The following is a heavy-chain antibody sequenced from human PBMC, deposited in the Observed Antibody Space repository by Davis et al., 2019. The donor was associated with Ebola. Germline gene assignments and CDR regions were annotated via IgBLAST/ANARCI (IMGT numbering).Heavy chain of an antibody. CDR2: ISAGGSDT. V-gene: IGHV3-23*01. CDR1: GFTFSSYA. CDR3: ARGRYSSSAFGGNAFDI. Sequence: PGGSLRLSCAASGFTFSSYAMSWVRQAPGKGLEWVSLISAGGSDTYYADSVKGRFTISRDNSKNTLYLQMNSLRAEDTAVYYCARGRYSSSAFGGNAFDIWGQGTMVTVSS. D-gene: IGHD6-6*01. J-gene: IGHJ3*02.